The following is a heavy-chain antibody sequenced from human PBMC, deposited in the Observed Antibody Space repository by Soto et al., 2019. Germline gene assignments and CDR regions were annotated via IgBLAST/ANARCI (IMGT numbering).Heavy chain of an antibody. V-gene: IGHV5-51*01. D-gene: IGHD3-9*01. Sequence: PGESLKISCKGSGYSFTSYWIGWVRQMPGKGLEWMGIIYPGDSDTRYSPSFQGQVTISADKSISTAYLQWSSLKASDTAMYYCARRLRYFVVSEEAAGDYYGMVSRRDGPTVT. CDR2: IYPGDSDT. CDR1: GYSFTSYW. CDR3: ARRLRYFVVSEEAAGDYYGMVS. J-gene: IGHJ6*02.